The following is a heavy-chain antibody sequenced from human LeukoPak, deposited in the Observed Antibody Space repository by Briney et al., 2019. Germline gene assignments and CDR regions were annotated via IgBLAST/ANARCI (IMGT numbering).Heavy chain of an antibody. D-gene: IGHD3-22*01. CDR1: GFTFSSYG. CDR3: AKNERVTMIVVVSLGYFQH. CDR2: ISGSGGST. V-gene: IGHV3-23*01. J-gene: IGHJ1*01. Sequence: GGTLRLSCAASGFTFSSYGMSWVRQAPGKGLEWVSAISGSGGSTYYADSVKGRFTISRDNSKNTLYLQMNSLRAEDTAVYYCAKNERVTMIVVVSLGYFQHWGQGTLVTVSS.